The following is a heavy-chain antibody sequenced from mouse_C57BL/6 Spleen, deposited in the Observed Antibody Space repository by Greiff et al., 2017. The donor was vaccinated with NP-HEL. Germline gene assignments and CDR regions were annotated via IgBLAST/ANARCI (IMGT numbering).Heavy chain of an antibody. CDR2: IDPSDSYT. J-gene: IGHJ3*01. CDR3: ARGIYYGNSRGWFAY. CDR1: GYTFTSYW. Sequence: VQLQQSGAELVMPGASVKLSCKASGYTFTSYWMHWVKQRPGQGLEWIGEIDPSDSYTNYNQKFKGKSTLTVDKSSSTAYMQLSSLTSEDSAVYYCARGIYYGNSRGWFAYWGQGTLVTVSA. V-gene: IGHV1-69*01. D-gene: IGHD2-1*01.